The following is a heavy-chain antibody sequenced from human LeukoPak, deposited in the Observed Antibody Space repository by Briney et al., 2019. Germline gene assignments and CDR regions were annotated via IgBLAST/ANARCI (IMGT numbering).Heavy chain of an antibody. CDR1: GGSFSGYY. V-gene: IGHV4-34*01. CDR3: ARGRAVVPAASRGYFDY. J-gene: IGHJ4*02. CDR2: INHSGST. D-gene: IGHD2-2*01. Sequence: SETLSLTCAVYGGSFSGYYWSWIRQPPGKGPEWIGEINHSGSTNYNPSLKSRVTISVDTSKNQFSLKLSSVTAADTAVYYCARGRAVVPAASRGYFDYWGQGTLVTVSS.